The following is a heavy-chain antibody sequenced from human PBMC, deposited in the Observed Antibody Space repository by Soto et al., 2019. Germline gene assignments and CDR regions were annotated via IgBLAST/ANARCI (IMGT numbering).Heavy chain of an antibody. CDR2: VTSSTGNT. J-gene: IGHJ5*02. Sequence: GGSLRLSCAGSGFDFSGYTMHWVRQAPGKGLEWVAAVTSSTGNTFYADSVKGRFAASRDNANSTLYLQMNSLRAEDTAVYYCLGGSTYDTPWGQGTLVTVSS. CDR1: GFDFSGYT. D-gene: IGHD3-16*01. V-gene: IGHV3-23*01. CDR3: LGGSTYDTP.